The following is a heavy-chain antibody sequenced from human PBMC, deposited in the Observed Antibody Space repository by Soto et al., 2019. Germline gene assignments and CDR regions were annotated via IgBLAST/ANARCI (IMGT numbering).Heavy chain of an antibody. CDR3: AKERYYYGSGGFDP. D-gene: IGHD3-10*01. Sequence: GGSLRLSCAASGFTFSSYGMHWVRQAPGKGLEWVAVISYDGSNKYYADSVKGRFTISRDNSKNTLYLQMNSLRAEDTAVYYCAKERYYYGSGGFDPWGQGTLVTVSS. CDR2: ISYDGSNK. J-gene: IGHJ5*02. V-gene: IGHV3-30*18. CDR1: GFTFSSYG.